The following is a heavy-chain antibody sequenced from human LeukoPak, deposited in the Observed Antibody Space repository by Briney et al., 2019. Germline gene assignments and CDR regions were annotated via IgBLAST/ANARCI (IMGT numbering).Heavy chain of an antibody. CDR1: GYTFTGYY. Sequence: GASVKVSCKASGYTFTGYYMHWVRQAPGQGLEWMGWINPNSGGTNYAQKLQGRVTMTTDTSTSTAYMELRSLRSDDTAVYYCARARGYGSGSYLGDYWGQGTLVTVSS. V-gene: IGHV1-2*02. CDR3: ARARGYGSGSYLGDY. D-gene: IGHD3-10*01. CDR2: INPNSGGT. J-gene: IGHJ4*02.